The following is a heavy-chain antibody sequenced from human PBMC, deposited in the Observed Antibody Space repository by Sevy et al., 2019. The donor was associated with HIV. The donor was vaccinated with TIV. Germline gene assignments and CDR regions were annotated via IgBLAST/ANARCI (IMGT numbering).Heavy chain of an antibody. CDR2: IYYSGNT. CDR3: ARAPAGGWAV. D-gene: IGHD6-19*01. Sequence: SETLSLTCTVSGGSISTYYWSWIRQPPGKGLEWIGHIYYSGNTNYNPSLKSRVTISLDTSKNQFSLNLNSVTAADTAVYYCARAPAGGWAVWGQGTLVAVSS. V-gene: IGHV4-59*01. J-gene: IGHJ4*02. CDR1: GGSISTYY.